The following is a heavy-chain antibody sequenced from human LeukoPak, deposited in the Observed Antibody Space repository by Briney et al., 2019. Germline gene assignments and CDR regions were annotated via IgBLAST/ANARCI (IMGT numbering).Heavy chain of an antibody. V-gene: IGHV3-9*01. D-gene: IGHD6-13*01. CDR3: AKDSSRIAAAGNPSSRQDY. J-gene: IGHJ4*02. CDR2: ISWNSGSI. Sequence: GRSLRLSCAASGFTFDDYAMHWVRQAPGKGLEWVSGISWNSGSIGYADSVKGRFTISRDNAKNSLYLQMNSLRAEDTALYYCAKDSSRIAAAGNPSSRQDYWGQGTLVTVSS. CDR1: GFTFDDYA.